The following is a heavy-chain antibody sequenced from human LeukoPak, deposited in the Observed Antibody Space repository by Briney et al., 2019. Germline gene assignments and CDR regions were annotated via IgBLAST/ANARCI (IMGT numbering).Heavy chain of an antibody. CDR1: GFTFSSYE. Sequence: GGSLRLSCVASGFTFSSYEMNWVRQAPGKGLEWVSYINRGGETRDYADSVKGRFTIPRDNAKNSLYLYMNSLRADDSALYYCAREGSRSGFFDWGQGTPVAVSS. D-gene: IGHD3-22*01. CDR3: AREGSRSGFFD. J-gene: IGHJ4*02. CDR2: INRGGETR. V-gene: IGHV3-48*03.